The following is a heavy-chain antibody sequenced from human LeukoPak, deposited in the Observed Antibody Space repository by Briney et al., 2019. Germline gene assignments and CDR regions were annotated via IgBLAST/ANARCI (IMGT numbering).Heavy chain of an antibody. CDR1: GGSISSGSHY. CDR2: MHYSGIT. Sequence: SEPLSLTCIVSGGSISSGSHYWGWIRQPPGKGLEWTGSMHYSGITYYNPSLTSRVTISVDTSKNQFSLRLTSVTAADTAVYYCARYPYSDSGVWQAFDYWGQGTLVTVSS. CDR3: ARYPYSDSGVWQAFDY. V-gene: IGHV4-39*01. D-gene: IGHD5-12*01. J-gene: IGHJ4*02.